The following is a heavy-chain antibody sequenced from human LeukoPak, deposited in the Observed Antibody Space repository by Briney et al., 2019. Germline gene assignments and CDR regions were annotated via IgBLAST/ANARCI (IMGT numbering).Heavy chain of an antibody. V-gene: IGHV2-5*02. J-gene: IGHJ4*02. CDR3: ARSITGTGDFDY. CDR1: GFSLSTSRVG. CDR2: IYWDDDK. D-gene: IGHD1-20*01. Sequence: SGPTLVKPTQTLTLTCTFSGFSLSTSRVGMGWIRQLPGKALEWLAVIYWDDDKRYSPSLKSRLTITKDSSKNQVVLTLTNMDPVDTATYYCARSITGTGDFDYWGQGTLVTVSS.